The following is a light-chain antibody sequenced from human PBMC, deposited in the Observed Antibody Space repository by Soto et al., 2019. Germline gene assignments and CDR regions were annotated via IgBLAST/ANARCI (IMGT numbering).Light chain of an antibody. J-gene: IGLJ1*01. V-gene: IGLV2-14*01. CDR3: SSYTSSSTL. CDR1: NSDVGGYNY. CDR2: DVS. Sequence: VLTQPASLSGSPGQSITISCTGTNSDVGGYNYVSWYQQHPGKAPKLMIYDVSNRPSGVSNRFSGSKSGNTASLTISGLQAEDEADYYCSSYTSSSTLFGTGTKVTV.